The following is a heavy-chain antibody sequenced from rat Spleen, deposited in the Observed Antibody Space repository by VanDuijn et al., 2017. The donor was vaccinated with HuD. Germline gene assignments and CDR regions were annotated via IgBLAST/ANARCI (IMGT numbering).Heavy chain of an antibody. J-gene: IGHJ2*01. D-gene: IGHD4-3*01. Sequence: EVQLVESDGGLVQPGRSLKLSCAASGFTFSDYYMAWVRQAPTKGLEWVATISYDGSSTYYRDSVKGRFTISRDNAKSTLYLQMSKLGSEDTAIYYCARARGRFDYWGQGVMVTVSS. V-gene: IGHV5-29*01. CDR1: GFTFSDYY. CDR3: ARARGRFDY. CDR2: ISYDGSST.